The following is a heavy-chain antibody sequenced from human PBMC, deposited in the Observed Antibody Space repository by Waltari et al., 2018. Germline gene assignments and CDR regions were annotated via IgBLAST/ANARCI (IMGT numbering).Heavy chain of an antibody. CDR1: TDSVPAPY. D-gene: IGHD2-21*02. Sequence: LVQSGAEVMKPGALVQVSCRASTDSVPAPYIHWVRQAPGQGLEWMGWVNPNGGGTNYAQRFAGRITVTWDTSISTAYMEFSRLTSGDTAVYFCAREYCGGDCRLFDYWGQGTLVTVSS. CDR2: VNPNGGGT. CDR3: AREYCGGDCRLFDY. V-gene: IGHV1-2*02. J-gene: IGHJ4*02.